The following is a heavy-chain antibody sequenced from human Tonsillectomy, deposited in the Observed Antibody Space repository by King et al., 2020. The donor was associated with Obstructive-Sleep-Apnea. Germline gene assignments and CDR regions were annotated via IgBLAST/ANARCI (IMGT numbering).Heavy chain of an antibody. CDR3: ARDMRSYDILTGTKD. Sequence: VQLVESGGGVVQPGRSLRVSCAASGFNFSNYAMHWVRQAPGKGLDWVAVISYDGRKKYYRDTVRGRFTISRDNSKNTLNLQMKRLRVEDTAVYYCARDMRSYDILTGTKDWGQGTLVSVSS. CDR1: GFNFSNYA. J-gene: IGHJ4*02. CDR2: ISYDGRKK. D-gene: IGHD3-9*01. V-gene: IGHV3-30*04.